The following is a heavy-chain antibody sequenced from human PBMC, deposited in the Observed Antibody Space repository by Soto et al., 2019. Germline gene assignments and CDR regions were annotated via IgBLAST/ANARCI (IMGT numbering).Heavy chain of an antibody. J-gene: IGHJ4*02. CDR3: AKDDARWYSYGYPDY. CDR1: GFTFSSYG. D-gene: IGHD5-18*01. CDR2: ISYDGSNK. V-gene: IGHV3-30*18. Sequence: PGGSLRLSCAASGFTFSSYGMHWVRQAPGKGLEWVAVISYDGSNKYYADSVKGRFTISRDNSKNTLYLQMNSLRAEDTAVYYCAKDDARWYSYGYPDYWGQGTLVTVS.